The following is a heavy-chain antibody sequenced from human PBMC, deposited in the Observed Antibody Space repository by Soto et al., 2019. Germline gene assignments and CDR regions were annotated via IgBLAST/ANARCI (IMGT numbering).Heavy chain of an antibody. CDR2: INPNSGGT. D-gene: IGHD3-10*01. Sequence: ASVKVSCKASGYTFTCYGISWVRQAPGQGLVWMGWINPNSGGTNYAQKFQGWVTMTRDTSISTAYMELSRLRSDDTAVYYCARGILLSSVYYYYYYGMDVWGQGTTVTVSS. CDR3: ARGILLSSVYYYYYYGMDV. CDR1: GYTFTCYG. J-gene: IGHJ6*02. V-gene: IGHV1-2*04.